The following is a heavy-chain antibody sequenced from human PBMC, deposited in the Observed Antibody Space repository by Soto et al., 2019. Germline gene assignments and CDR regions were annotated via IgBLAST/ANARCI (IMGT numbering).Heavy chain of an antibody. CDR3: ARESEDLTSNFDY. V-gene: IGHV3-21*01. J-gene: IGHJ4*02. CDR1: GFTFTRYS. Sequence: PGGSLRLSCAASGFTFTRYSMNWVRQAPGKGLEWVSSISSTTNYIYYADSMKGRFTVSRDNAKNSVYLEMNSLSAEDTAVYYCARESEDLTSNFDYWGQVTLDPVSS. CDR2: ISSTTNYI.